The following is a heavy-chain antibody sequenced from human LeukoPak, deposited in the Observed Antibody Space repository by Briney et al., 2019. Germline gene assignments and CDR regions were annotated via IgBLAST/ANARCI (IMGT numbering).Heavy chain of an antibody. CDR2: INHSGST. V-gene: IGHV4-34*01. Sequence: PSETLSLTCAVYGGSFSGYYWSWICQPPGKGLEWIGEINHSGSTNYNPSLKSRVTISVDTSKNQFSLKLSSVTAADTAVYYCARRLRYFDWLTYNWFDPWGQGTLVTVSS. CDR3: ARRLRYFDWLTYNWFDP. J-gene: IGHJ5*02. CDR1: GGSFSGYY. D-gene: IGHD3-9*01.